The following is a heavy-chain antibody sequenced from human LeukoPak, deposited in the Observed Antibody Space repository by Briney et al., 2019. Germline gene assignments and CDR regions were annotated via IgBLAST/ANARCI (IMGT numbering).Heavy chain of an antibody. CDR2: IYYSGTT. D-gene: IGHD6-13*01. CDR1: GGSISNYY. J-gene: IGHJ4*02. V-gene: IGHV4-59*01. Sequence: SETLSLTCTVSGGSISNYYWSWIRQPPGKGLEWIGYIYYSGTTNYNPSLKSRVTISVDTSKNQFSLKLNSVTAADTAVYYRARGVYIAAAQYGYWGQGTLVTVSS. CDR3: ARGVYIAAAQYGY.